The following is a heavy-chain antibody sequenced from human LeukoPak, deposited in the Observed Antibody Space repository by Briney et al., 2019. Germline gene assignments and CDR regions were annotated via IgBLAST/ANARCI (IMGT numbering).Heavy chain of an antibody. J-gene: IGHJ4*02. CDR2: IYYSGST. D-gene: IGHD2-15*01. CDR3: ASERDRDDDLGDY. Sequence: SETLSLTCTVSGGSISSSSYYWGWTRQPPGKGLEWIGSIYYSGSTYYNPSLKSRVTISVDTSKNQFSLKLSSVTAADTAVYYCASERDRDDDLGDYWGQGTLVTVSS. V-gene: IGHV4-39*01. CDR1: GGSISSSSYY.